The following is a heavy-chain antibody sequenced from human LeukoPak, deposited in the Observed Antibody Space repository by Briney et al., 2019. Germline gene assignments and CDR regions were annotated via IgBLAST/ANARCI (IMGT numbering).Heavy chain of an antibody. CDR1: GGSMSSYY. J-gene: IGHJ4*02. CDR3: ARVEAAEGFDY. Sequence: SETLSLTCTVSGGSMSSYYWSWIRQPPGKGLEWIGYIYYSGSTNYNPSLKSRVTISVDTSKNQFSLKLSSVTAADTAVYYCARVEAAEGFDYWGQGTLVTVSS. V-gene: IGHV4-59*01. D-gene: IGHD6-13*01. CDR2: IYYSGST.